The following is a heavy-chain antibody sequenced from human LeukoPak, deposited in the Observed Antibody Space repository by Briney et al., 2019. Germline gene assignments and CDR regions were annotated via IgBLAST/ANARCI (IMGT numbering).Heavy chain of an antibody. J-gene: IGHJ4*02. CDR1: GFTFSSYA. Sequence: GGSLRLSCEASGFTFSSYAMSWVRQAPGKGLEWVSGISGSGGSTYYADSVKGRFTISRDNSKNTLYLQMNSLRAEDTAVHYCAKDIAGSRPPFDYWGQGTLVTVSS. CDR2: ISGSGGST. CDR3: AKDIAGSRPPFDY. V-gene: IGHV3-23*01.